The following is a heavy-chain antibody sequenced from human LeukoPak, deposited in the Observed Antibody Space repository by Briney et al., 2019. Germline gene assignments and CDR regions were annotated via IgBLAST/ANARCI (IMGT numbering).Heavy chain of an antibody. CDR1: GFTFSRYW. V-gene: IGHV3-7*01. CDR2: IKKDGSEK. D-gene: IGHD3-10*02. Sequence: GGSLRLSCAASGFTFSRYWMSWVRQAPGKGLEWVANIKKDGSEKYYVDSVKGRFTISRDNAKNSLYLQMNSLRAEDTAVYYCAELGITMIGGVWGKGTTVAISS. J-gene: IGHJ6*04. CDR3: AELGITMIGGV.